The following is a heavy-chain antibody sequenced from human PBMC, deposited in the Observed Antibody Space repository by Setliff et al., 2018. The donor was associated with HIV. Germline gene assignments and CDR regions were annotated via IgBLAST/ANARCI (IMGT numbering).Heavy chain of an antibody. CDR3: ARYGPDTYQPLWSFGV. J-gene: IGHJ2*01. Sequence: PSETLSLTCVVSGYSISSSYWWGWIRQPPGKGLEWIGEINHSGTTNYNPSLKSRVTISMDTSKNQFSLKLTSVTAADTSVYYCARYGPDTYQPLWSFGVWGRGTMVTVSS. D-gene: IGHD3-10*01. V-gene: IGHV4-38-2*01. CDR2: INHSGTT. CDR1: GYSISSSYW.